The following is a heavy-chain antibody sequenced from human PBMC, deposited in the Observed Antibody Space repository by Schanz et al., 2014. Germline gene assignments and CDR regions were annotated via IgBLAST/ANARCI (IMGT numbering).Heavy chain of an antibody. V-gene: IGHV4-31*03. J-gene: IGHJ4*02. Sequence: QVQLQESGPGLVRPSQTLSLTCTVSGDSISSGSYYWSWIRQHPGKGLAWIGYIYFNGITYYKPSLKARLIISVDASKNHFSLKLSLVSAAAAAVYCGAGVGRSSSSPHGSSGDYWGQGTLVTVSS. CDR2: IYFNGIT. D-gene: IGHD6-6*01. CDR1: GDSISSGSYY. CDR3: AGVGRSSSSPHGSSGDY.